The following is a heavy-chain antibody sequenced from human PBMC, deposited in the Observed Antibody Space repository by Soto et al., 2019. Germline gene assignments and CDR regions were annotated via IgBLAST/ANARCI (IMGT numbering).Heavy chain of an antibody. CDR3: ARDPTYYDFWSGLPNYYYYGMDV. V-gene: IGHV1-18*04. J-gene: IGHJ6*02. CDR2: ISAYNGNT. D-gene: IGHD3-3*01. CDR1: GYTFTSYV. Sequence: GPSVKVSCKASGYTFTSYVISWVRQAPGQGLEWIGWISAYNGNTNYAQKLQGRVTMTTDTSTSTAYMELRSLRSDDTAVYYCARDPTYYDFWSGLPNYYYYGMDVWGQGTTVTVSS.